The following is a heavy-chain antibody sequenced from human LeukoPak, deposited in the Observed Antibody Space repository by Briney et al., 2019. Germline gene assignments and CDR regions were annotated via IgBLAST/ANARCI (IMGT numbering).Heavy chain of an antibody. V-gene: IGHV3-7*04. Sequence: PGGSLRLSCAASGFTFSSYWMSCVRQAPGKGLEWVANIKQDGSEKYYVDSVKGRFTISRDNAKNSLYLQMNGLRAEDTAVYYCASDVRNWGYFDYWGQGTLVTVSS. CDR3: ASDVRNWGYFDY. J-gene: IGHJ4*02. CDR1: GFTFSSYW. CDR2: IKQDGSEK. D-gene: IGHD7-27*01.